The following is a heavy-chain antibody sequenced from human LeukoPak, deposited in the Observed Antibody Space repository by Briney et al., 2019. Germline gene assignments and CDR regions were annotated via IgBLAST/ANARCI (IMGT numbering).Heavy chain of an antibody. CDR2: INHSGST. J-gene: IGHJ6*04. D-gene: IGHD3-10*01. CDR3: ARAHLWFGELSDTPYYYYGMDV. V-gene: IGHV4-34*01. Sequence: PSETLSLTCAVYGGSFSGYYWSWIRQPPGKGLEWIGEINHSGSTNYNPSLKSRVTISVDTSKNQFSLKLSSVTAADMAVYYCARAHLWFGELSDTPYYYYGMDVWGKGTTVTVSS. CDR1: GGSFSGYY.